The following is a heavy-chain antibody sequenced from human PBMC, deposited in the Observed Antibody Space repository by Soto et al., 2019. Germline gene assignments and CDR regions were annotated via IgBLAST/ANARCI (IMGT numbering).Heavy chain of an antibody. V-gene: IGHV3-48*02. J-gene: IGHJ4*02. CDR1: GFTFSSYS. CDR3: AKVRRGSSGWNEAFDS. CDR2: ISSSSSTI. D-gene: IGHD6-19*01. Sequence: TGGSLRLSCAASGFTFSSYSMNLVRQAPGKGLEWVSYISSSSSTIYYADSVKGRFTISGDNAKNSLYLQMNSLRDEDTAVYFCAKVRRGSSGWNEAFDSWGPGTLVTVSS.